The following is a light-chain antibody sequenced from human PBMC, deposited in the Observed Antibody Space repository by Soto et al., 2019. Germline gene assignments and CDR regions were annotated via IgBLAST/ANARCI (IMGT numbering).Light chain of an antibody. CDR1: QTVSTD. V-gene: IGKV3-15*01. Sequence: DIVMSQYPATLSVSLGGRATLSCRVSQTVSTDLSWYQQRPGQAPRLLLFGASTRATGIPARFTGSGSGTEFILTISSLQSEDSAVYYCQQYNLWPPETFGQGTKVDIK. CDR3: QQYNLWPPET. J-gene: IGKJ1*01. CDR2: GAS.